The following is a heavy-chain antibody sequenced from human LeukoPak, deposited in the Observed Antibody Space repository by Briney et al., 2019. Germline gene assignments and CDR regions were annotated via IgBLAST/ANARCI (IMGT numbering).Heavy chain of an antibody. CDR3: ARELVEIAAAATDY. D-gene: IGHD6-13*01. CDR2: ISSSSSYI. CDR1: AFTFSSYI. V-gene: IGHV3-21*01. J-gene: IGHJ4*02. Sequence: PGGSLRLSCAASAFTFSSYIMNWVRQAPGKGPEWDSSISSSSSYIYYADSVKGRFTISRDNAKNSLYLQMNSLRVEDTAVYYCARELVEIAAAATDYWGQGTLVTVSS.